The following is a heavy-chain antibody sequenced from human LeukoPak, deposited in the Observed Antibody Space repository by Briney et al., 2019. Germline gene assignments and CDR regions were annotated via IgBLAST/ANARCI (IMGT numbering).Heavy chain of an antibody. CDR3: VRDYSGWSLDP. J-gene: IGHJ5*02. Sequence: PGGSLRLSCAASGFIFSSYEMNWVRQAPGKGLEWVSYISDGGRTIYYADSVKGRFTMSRDNAKNSLFLQMNRLRAEDTAVYDCVRDYSGWSLDPWGQGTLVTVSS. V-gene: IGHV3-48*03. CDR2: ISDGGRTI. CDR1: GFIFSSYE. D-gene: IGHD5-12*01.